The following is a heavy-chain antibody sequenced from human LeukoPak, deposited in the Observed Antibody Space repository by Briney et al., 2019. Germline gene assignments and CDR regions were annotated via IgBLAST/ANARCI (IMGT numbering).Heavy chain of an antibody. CDR2: VYYTGST. CDR1: GGSVSNYF. Sequence: PSETLSLTCSVSGGSVSNYFRSGLRQPPGKGLEWIGYVYYTGSTNYNPSLKSRVTMFEDKPKNQFYLRLYSVSVADTAVYYCARHFAYRSSSYFDYYSRGSLVTVSS. J-gene: IGHJ4*02. D-gene: IGHD6-6*01. V-gene: IGHV4-59*08. CDR3: ARHFAYRSSSYFDY.